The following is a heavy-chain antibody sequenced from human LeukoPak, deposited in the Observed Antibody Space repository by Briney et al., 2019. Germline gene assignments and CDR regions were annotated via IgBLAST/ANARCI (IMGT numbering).Heavy chain of an antibody. J-gene: IGHJ4*02. D-gene: IGHD2-8*02. V-gene: IGHV3-23*01. Sequence: GGSLRLSCAASGFTFSTFAMIWVRQPPGKGLEWVSSIFPSGGEIHYADSVRGRFTISRDNSKSTLSLQMNSLRAEDTAIYYCATYRQVLLPFESWGQGTLVTVSS. CDR3: ATYRQVLLPFES. CDR2: IFPSGGEI. CDR1: GFTFSTFA.